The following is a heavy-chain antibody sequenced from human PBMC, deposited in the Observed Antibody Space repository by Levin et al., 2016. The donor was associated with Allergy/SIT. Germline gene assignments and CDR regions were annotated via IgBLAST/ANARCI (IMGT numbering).Heavy chain of an antibody. J-gene: IGHJ3*02. CDR2: ISSSSSYI. V-gene: IGHV3-21*01. Sequence: VRQMPGKGLEWVSSISSSSSYIYYADSVKGRFTISRDNAKNSLYLQMNSLRAEDTAVYYCARRQLYAFDIWGQGTMVTVSS. CDR3: ARRQLYAFDI. D-gene: IGHD6-13*01.